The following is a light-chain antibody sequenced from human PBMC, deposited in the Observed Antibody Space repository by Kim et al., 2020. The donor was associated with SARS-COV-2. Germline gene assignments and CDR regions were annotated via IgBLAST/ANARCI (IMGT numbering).Light chain of an antibody. CDR1: QSISNW. CDR3: QQYSNYSPLT. V-gene: IGKV1-5*03. Sequence: SVGDRVTITCRASQSISNWLAWYQQKPGKAPKVLISTASSLEGGVPSRFSGSGSGTEFTLTISSLQPDDFATYYCQQYSNYSPLTFGGGTKVDIK. CDR2: TAS. J-gene: IGKJ4*01.